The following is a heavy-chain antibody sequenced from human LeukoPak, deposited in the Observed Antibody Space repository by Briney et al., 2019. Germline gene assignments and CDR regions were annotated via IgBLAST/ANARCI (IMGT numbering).Heavy chain of an antibody. CDR1: GFTFSSYA. CDR3: ASPIEYSSSSYFDY. J-gene: IGHJ4*02. D-gene: IGHD6-6*01. CDR2: ISYDGSNK. V-gene: IGHV3-30*04. Sequence: PGRSLRLSCAASGFTFSSYAMHWVRQAPGKGLEWVAVISYDGSNKYYADSVKGRFTISRDNSKNTLYLQMNNLRAEDTAVYYCASPIEYSSSSYFDYWGQGTLVTVSS.